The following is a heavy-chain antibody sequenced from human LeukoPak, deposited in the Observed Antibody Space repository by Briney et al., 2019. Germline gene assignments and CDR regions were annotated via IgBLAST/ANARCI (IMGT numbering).Heavy chain of an antibody. Sequence: GGSLRLSCAASGFTFSSDWMSWVRQAPGKGLEWVANIKQDGSEKYYVDSVKGRFTISRDNAKNSLYLQVNSLRAEDTAVYYCARLTNYYYYMDVWGKGTTVTVSS. CDR2: IKQDGSEK. V-gene: IGHV3-7*01. J-gene: IGHJ6*03. CDR3: ARLTNYYYYMDV. CDR1: GFTFSSDW.